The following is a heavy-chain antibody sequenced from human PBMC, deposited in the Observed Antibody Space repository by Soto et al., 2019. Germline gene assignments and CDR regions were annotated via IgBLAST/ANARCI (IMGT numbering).Heavy chain of an antibody. CDR3: ASSVRAYNWFDP. J-gene: IGHJ5*02. V-gene: IGHV1-3*01. CDR2: INAGNGNT. D-gene: IGHD3-10*01. CDR1: GYTFPSYA. Sequence: SVKVSCKASGYTFPSYAMHWVRQAPGQRLEWMGWINAGNGNTKYSQKFQGRVTITRDTSASTAYMELSSLRSEDTAVYYCASSVRAYNWFDPWGQGTLVTVSS.